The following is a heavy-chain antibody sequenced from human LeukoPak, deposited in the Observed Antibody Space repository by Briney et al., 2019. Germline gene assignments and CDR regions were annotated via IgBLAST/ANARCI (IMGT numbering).Heavy chain of an antibody. Sequence: GGSLRLSCAASGFTFSSYGMHWVRQAPGKGLEWVSGISWNSGSIGYADSVKGRFTISRDNAKNSLYLQMNSLRAEDTALYYCAKDKGYIAAAGFYFDYWGQGTLVTVSS. CDR3: AKDKGYIAAAGFYFDY. CDR1: GFTFSSYG. J-gene: IGHJ4*02. V-gene: IGHV3-9*01. CDR2: ISWNSGSI. D-gene: IGHD6-13*01.